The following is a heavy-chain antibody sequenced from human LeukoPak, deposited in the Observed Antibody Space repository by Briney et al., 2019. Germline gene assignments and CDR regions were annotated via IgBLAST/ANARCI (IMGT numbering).Heavy chain of an antibody. J-gene: IGHJ4*02. CDR1: GGSISSGGYS. CDR3: ARGPLDSGYTYFDY. V-gene: IGHV4-30-2*01. D-gene: IGHD5-12*01. CDR2: IYHSGST. Sequence: SQTLSLTCAVSGGSISSGGYSWSWIRQPPGKGLEWIGYIYHSGSTYYNPSLKSRVTISVDRSKNQFSLKLSSVTAADTAVYYCARGPLDSGYTYFDYWGQGTLDSVAS.